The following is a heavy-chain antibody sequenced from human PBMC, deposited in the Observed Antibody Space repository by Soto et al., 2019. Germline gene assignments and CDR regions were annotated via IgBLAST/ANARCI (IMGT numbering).Heavy chain of an antibody. Sequence: VPILESGGGLVQPGGSLRLSCAASGFTFSSSAMNWVRQAPGKGLEWVSVISGSDGRTYYADSVKGRFTISRDNSKNTLYLDMNSLRAEDTAVYYCAKSLNINWKNWFDPWGQGTLVTVSS. CDR3: AKSLNINWKNWFDP. D-gene: IGHD1-1*01. CDR2: ISGSDGRT. J-gene: IGHJ5*02. CDR1: GFTFSSSA. V-gene: IGHV3-23*01.